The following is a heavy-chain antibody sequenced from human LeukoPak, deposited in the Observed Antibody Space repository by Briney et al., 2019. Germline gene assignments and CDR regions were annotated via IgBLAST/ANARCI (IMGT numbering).Heavy chain of an antibody. J-gene: IGHJ3*02. CDR1: GVSISIISYC. D-gene: IGHD1-1*01. Sequence: PSETLSLTCTVSGVSISIISYCWGWIRQPPGKGLEWIGSTCYSGSTYHNPSLKSRVTISVETSQNQFSLKLRSVAAADTALYCCARRVPNLRRDAFDIWGQGTMVTVSS. CDR2: TCYSGST. CDR3: ARRVPNLRRDAFDI. V-gene: IGHV4-39*01.